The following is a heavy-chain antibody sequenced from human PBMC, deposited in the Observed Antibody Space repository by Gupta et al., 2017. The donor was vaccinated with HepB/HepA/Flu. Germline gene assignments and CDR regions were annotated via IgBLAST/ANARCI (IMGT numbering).Heavy chain of an antibody. J-gene: IGHJ6*02. Sequence: EVQLVQSGAEVRKPGESLSISCEGSGYRFTNYWIGWVRQMPGKGRDWMGIIYPGDSDTRYSPPFQGQVTMSADKSINTAYLQWSSLKASDTAMYDCARQYSASSKVHMDVWGQGTTVTVSS. CDR1: GYRFTNYW. CDR2: IYPGDSDT. V-gene: IGHV5-51*01. D-gene: IGHD2-21*01. CDR3: ARQYSASSKVHMDV.